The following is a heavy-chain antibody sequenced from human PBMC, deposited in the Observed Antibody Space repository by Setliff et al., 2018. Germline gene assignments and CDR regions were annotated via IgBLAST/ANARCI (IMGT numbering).Heavy chain of an antibody. V-gene: IGHV3-74*01. Sequence: GGSLRLSCAASGFTFSSHWMHWVRQGPGKGPVWVSRINSDGSSGDYADSVKGRFTISRDNAENSLYLQMNGLRAEDTAVYYCARSETCHSTHCSPYDYWGQGTPVTVSS. CDR2: INSDGSSG. CDR3: ARSETCHSTHCSPYDY. J-gene: IGHJ4*02. CDR1: GFTFSSHW. D-gene: IGHD2-2*01.